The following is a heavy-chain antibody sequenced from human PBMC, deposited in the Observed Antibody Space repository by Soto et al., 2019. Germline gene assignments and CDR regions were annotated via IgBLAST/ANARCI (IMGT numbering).Heavy chain of an antibody. V-gene: IGHV5-51*01. CDR1: GYIFTSYF. CDR2: IYPGDSDA. Sequence: VKISCKFLGYIFTSYFSAFVRQMPGKCLEWMVIIYPGDSDARYSPAFQGQVTISVDKSISTAYMQWRSLKASDTAIYYCARQLRRAQIKKWSEQWGQGTWLTGCS. D-gene: IGHD2-8*01. J-gene: IGHJ1*01. CDR3: ARQLRRAQIKKWSEQ.